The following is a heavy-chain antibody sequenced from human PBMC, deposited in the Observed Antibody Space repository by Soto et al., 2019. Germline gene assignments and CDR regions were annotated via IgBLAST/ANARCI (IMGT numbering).Heavy chain of an antibody. Sequence: EVQLSQSGGGLVQPGGSLRLSCAASGFTFSNYAINWVRQAPGRGLEWVSLISAGGDRPHYADSVKGRFTVSRDNPKSTVFLQMSGLTAEDTAIYHCAIDYPASGDAFTTPLIPNDYWGQGTLVTVSS. CDR3: AIDYPASGDAFTTPLIPNDY. D-gene: IGHD3-22*01. CDR2: ISAGGDRP. J-gene: IGHJ4*02. V-gene: IGHV3-23*01. CDR1: GFTFSNYA.